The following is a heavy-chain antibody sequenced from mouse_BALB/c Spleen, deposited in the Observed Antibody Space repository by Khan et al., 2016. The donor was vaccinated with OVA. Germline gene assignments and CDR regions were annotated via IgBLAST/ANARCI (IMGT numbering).Heavy chain of an antibody. D-gene: IGHD1-1*01. CDR3: ARVYGGDFDY. Sequence: EVQLQESGPGLVKPSQSLSLTCTVTGYSITTDYAWNWIRQFPGNKLEWMGYISYSGNTKYNPSLKSRISITPDTSNNQFFLQLKSVTTEDTARYYCARVYGGDFDYWGQGTTLTVSS. V-gene: IGHV3-2*02. CDR2: ISYSGNT. J-gene: IGHJ2*01. CDR1: GYSITTDYA.